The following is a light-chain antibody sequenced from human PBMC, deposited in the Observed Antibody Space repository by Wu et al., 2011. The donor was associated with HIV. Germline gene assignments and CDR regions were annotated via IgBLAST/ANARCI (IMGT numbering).Light chain of an antibody. CDR1: QSVSIS. J-gene: IGKJ2*01. CDR2: DAS. Sequence: EVVLTQSPATLSLSTGERATLSCRASQSVSISLGWYQQKPGQAPRLLIYDASKRATGIPARFSGSGSETDFALTISSLEPEDFAVYYCQQYGSSSYTFGQGTKLEIK. V-gene: IGKV3-11*01. CDR3: QQYGSSSYT.